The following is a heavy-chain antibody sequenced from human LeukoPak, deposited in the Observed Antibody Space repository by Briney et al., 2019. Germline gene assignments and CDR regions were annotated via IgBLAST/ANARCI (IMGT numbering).Heavy chain of an antibody. Sequence: PSETLSLTCTVSGGSMSGYYWSWIRQPPGKGLEWIGYIHYSGSTNYNPFLKSRVTISQDTSKNQFSLKLRSVTAADTAVYYCARDRSNYGGNLFDPWGQGTLVTVSS. CDR3: ARDRSNYGGNLFDP. V-gene: IGHV4-59*01. CDR2: IHYSGST. CDR1: GGSMSGYY. D-gene: IGHD4-23*01. J-gene: IGHJ5*02.